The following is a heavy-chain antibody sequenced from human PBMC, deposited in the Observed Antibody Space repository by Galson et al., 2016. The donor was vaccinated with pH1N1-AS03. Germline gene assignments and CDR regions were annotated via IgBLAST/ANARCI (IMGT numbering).Heavy chain of an antibody. CDR1: GFTFSIYA. CDR2: IYNAGST. D-gene: IGHD4/OR15-4a*01. Sequence: SLRLSCAASGFTFSIYAMNWVRQPPGKGLEWVSTIYNAGSTYYADSVKGRFTISRDNSKNTLYLQMNSLRAEDTAFYYCVRNDYENVDLQGFYFDYWGQGTLVTVSS. CDR3: VRNDYENVDLQGFYFDY. J-gene: IGHJ4*02. V-gene: IGHV3-23*05.